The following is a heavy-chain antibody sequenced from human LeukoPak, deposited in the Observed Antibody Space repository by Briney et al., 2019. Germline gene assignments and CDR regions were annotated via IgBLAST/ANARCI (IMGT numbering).Heavy chain of an antibody. CDR1: GFTFSSYS. J-gene: IGHJ5*02. CDR2: ISSSSSYI. D-gene: IGHD2-2*01. CDR3: GGSSSTSGDDCFDP. Sequence: KTGGSLRLSCAASGFTFSSYSMNWVRQAPGKGLEWVSSISSSSSYIYYADSVKGRFTISRDNAKNSLYLQMNSLRAEDTAVYYLGGSSSTSGDDCFDPGGKETLVTFSS. V-gene: IGHV3-21*01.